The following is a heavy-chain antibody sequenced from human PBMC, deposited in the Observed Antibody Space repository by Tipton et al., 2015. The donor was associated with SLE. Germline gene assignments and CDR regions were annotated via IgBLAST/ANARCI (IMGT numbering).Heavy chain of an antibody. V-gene: IGHV3-21*01. CDR1: GFSLSAYG. CDR3: ARDWDIDYGGNSPLVY. J-gene: IGHJ4*02. Sequence: GSLRLSCAASGFSLSAYGMNWVRQAPGKGLEWVSSISTSGTHIYYAESVKGRFTISRDSAKNSLYLQMNSLRAEDTGVYYCARDWDIDYGGNSPLVYWGQGTLVTVSS. CDR2: ISTSGTHI. D-gene: IGHD4-23*01.